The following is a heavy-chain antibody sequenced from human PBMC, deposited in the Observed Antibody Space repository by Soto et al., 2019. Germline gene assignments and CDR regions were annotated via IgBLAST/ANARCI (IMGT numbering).Heavy chain of an antibody. CDR1: GGSISSRGYY. J-gene: IGHJ2*01. CDR2: INHSGST. CDR3: ARLASGWQYYYFDF. Sequence: SQTLSLTCTVSGGSISSRGYYRSCIRQHPGKGLEWIGEINHSGSTNYNPSLTRRATLSVDTSKNQVSLKLTSVTAADTAVYYCARLASGWQYYYFDFWGRGTPVTVSS. D-gene: IGHD6-19*01. V-gene: IGHV4-39*07.